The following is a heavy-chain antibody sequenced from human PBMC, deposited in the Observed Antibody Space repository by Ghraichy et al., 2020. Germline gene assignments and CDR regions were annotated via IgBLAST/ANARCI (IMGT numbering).Heavy chain of an antibody. J-gene: IGHJ4*02. CDR2: ISDNSRTI. CDR3: ARDPQGLLDFDH. V-gene: IGHV3-48*02. CDR1: GFSISSHN. Sequence: GESLNISCTASGFSISSHNMNWVRRAPGKGLEWISYISDNSRTIFHADSVKGRFTVSRDNGKNSVYLQMNSLRDEDTAVYYCARDPQGLLDFDHWGQGTLVTVSS.